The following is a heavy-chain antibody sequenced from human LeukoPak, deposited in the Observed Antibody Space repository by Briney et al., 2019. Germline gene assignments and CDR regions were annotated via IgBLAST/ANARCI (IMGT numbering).Heavy chain of an antibody. CDR1: GGSISSYY. D-gene: IGHD6-6*01. J-gene: IGHJ4*02. V-gene: IGHV4-4*09. CDR3: ARHLGRTTIAAY. Sequence: PSETLSLTCTVSGGSISSYYWSWLRQPPGKGLEWIGYIYTSGSTNYNPSLQSRVSKAVDTSKNQLSLKRSSVTAADTAVYYCARHLGRTTIAAYWGQGTMVTVSS. CDR2: IYTSGST.